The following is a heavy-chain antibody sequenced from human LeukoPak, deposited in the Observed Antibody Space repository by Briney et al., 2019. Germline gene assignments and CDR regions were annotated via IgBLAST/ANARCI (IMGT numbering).Heavy chain of an antibody. D-gene: IGHD2-15*01. J-gene: IGHJ4*02. Sequence: GGSLRLSCAASGFTFSTYAMNWVRQAPGKGLEWVSAINDGGSCTYYADSVKGRSTISRDNSKNTLYLQMNRQRAEDTAKYSCVKDPLCCSGGRCYFPFDYWGQGTLVTVSS. CDR3: VKDPLCCSGGRCYFPFDY. CDR2: INDGGSCT. V-gene: IGHV3-23*01. CDR1: GFTFSTYA.